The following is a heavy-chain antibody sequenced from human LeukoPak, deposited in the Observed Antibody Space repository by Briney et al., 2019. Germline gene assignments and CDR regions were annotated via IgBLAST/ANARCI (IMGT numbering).Heavy chain of an antibody. Sequence: SETLSLTCTVSGGSISSSSYYWGWIRQPPGKGLEWIGSIYYSGSTYYNPSLKSRVTISVDTSKNQFSLKLSSVTAADTAVYYCARSYGSSWGDAFDIWGQGTMVTVSS. J-gene: IGHJ3*02. CDR3: ARSYGSSWGDAFDI. CDR1: GGSISSSSYY. D-gene: IGHD6-13*01. V-gene: IGHV4-39*07. CDR2: IYYSGST.